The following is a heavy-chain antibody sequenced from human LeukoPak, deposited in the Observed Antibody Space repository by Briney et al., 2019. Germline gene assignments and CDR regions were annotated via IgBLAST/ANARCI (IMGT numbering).Heavy chain of an antibody. Sequence: ASVKVSCKASGYTFTIYYIHWVRQAPGQGLEWMGLINPSGGSTNYAQKFQGRVTMTRDTSTSTVYMELSSLRSEDTAVYYCARAGVYSGSYEGDFDYWGQGTLVTVSS. CDR2: INPSGGST. CDR3: ARAGVYSGSYEGDFDY. CDR1: GYTFTIYY. V-gene: IGHV1-46*01. D-gene: IGHD1-26*01. J-gene: IGHJ4*02.